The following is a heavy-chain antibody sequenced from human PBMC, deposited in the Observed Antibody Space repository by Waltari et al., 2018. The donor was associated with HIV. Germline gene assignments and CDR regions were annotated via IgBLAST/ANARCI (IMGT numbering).Heavy chain of an antibody. CDR1: GFSYSLYW. J-gene: IGHJ4*02. CDR2: INSDGSST. Sequence: EVQVVESGGGVVQPGGSLRLSCAASGFSYSLYWMHWVRQVPGKGLIWVSRINSDGSSTSYADSVKGRFTISRDNAKNTLYLQMNSLRAEDTAVYYCATSRTFDYWGQGTLVTVSS. CDR3: ATSRTFDY. V-gene: IGHV3-74*01.